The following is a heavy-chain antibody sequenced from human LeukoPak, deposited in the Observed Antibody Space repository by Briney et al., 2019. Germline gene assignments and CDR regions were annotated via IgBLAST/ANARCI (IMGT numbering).Heavy chain of an antibody. CDR3: ARGSYVYDYVWGSYRYSAFDI. CDR2: IYYSGST. V-gene: IGHV4-59*01. Sequence: SETLSPTCTVSGGSISSYYWTWIRQPPGKGLEWIGYIYYSGSTNYNPSLKSRVTISVDTSKNQFSLKLSSVTAADTAVYYCARGSYVYDYVWGSYRYSAFDIWGQGTMVTVSS. D-gene: IGHD3-16*02. CDR1: GGSISSYY. J-gene: IGHJ3*02.